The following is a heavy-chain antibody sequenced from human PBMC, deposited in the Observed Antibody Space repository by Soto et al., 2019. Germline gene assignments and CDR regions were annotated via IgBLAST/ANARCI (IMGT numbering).Heavy chain of an antibody. J-gene: IGHJ4*02. D-gene: IGHD3-10*01. CDR2: VSPSFGTV. CDR3: VRCRDYYASGSYDY. V-gene: IGHV1-69*06. Sequence: QVQLEQSGAEMKKPGSSVRVSCKASGDTFSSYAIGWVRQAPGQGLEWMGGVSPSFGTVNTAQKFQGRVTFTADKSTSTAYMELSSLRSEDTAVYYCVRCRDYYASGSYDYWGQGTLVTVSS. CDR1: GDTFSSYA.